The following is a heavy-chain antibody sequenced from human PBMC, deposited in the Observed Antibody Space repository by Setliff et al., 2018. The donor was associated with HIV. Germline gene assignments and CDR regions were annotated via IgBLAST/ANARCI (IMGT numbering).Heavy chain of an antibody. J-gene: IGHJ4*02. CDR1: GFTFSDYN. D-gene: IGHD6-6*01. V-gene: IGHV3-23*01. CDR3: ARLPQDVRSSIDF. CDR2: ISGNGIST. Sequence: GGSLRLSCAASGFTFSDYNMRWVRQAPGKGLEWVAVISGNGISTYYADSVKGRFTISRDNSKNTLFLLMNSLRAEDTAVYYCARLPQDVRSSIDFWGQGTLVTVSS.